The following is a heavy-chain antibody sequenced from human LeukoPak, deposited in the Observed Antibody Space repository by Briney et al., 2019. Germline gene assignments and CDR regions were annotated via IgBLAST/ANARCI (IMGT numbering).Heavy chain of an antibody. CDR3: ARAGILTD. CDR1: GFTFSSYW. V-gene: IGHV3-74*01. Sequence: GGSLRLSCAASGFTFSSYWMHWVRQVPGKGLVWVARINPGGSSITYADSVKGRFTISRDNAKNTLYLQMNSLRAEDTAVYYCARAGILTDWGQGTLVTVSS. CDR2: INPGGSSI. J-gene: IGHJ4*02. D-gene: IGHD3-9*01.